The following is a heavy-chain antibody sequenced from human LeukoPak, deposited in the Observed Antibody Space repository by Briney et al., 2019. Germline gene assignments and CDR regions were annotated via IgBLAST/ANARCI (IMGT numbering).Heavy chain of an antibody. D-gene: IGHD4-17*01. CDR1: GGTFSSQA. CDR2: ITPMFGTP. J-gene: IGHJ5*02. Sequence: SVKVSCKASGGTFSSQAISWVRQAPGQGLEWLGGITPMFGTPKYAQKFRGRVTITEDESTSTAYMELSSLRSEDTAVYYCARATVTTYNWFDPWGQGTLVTVSS. CDR3: ARATVTTYNWFDP. V-gene: IGHV1-69*13.